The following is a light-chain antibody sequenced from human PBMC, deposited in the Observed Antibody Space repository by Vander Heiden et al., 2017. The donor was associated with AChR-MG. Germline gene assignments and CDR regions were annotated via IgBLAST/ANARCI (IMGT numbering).Light chain of an antibody. CDR3: QHRNKGPPRT. CDR1: QSVDGF. J-gene: IGKJ1*01. CDR2: DAS. V-gene: IGKV3-11*01. Sequence: EIVLTQSPATLSVSPGERAALSCRASQSVDGFLAWYQQKPGQAPRLLIYDASTRATGIPARFSGSGSGTDFTLTISSLEPEDYGVYYCQHRNKGPPRTFGQGTKLEIK.